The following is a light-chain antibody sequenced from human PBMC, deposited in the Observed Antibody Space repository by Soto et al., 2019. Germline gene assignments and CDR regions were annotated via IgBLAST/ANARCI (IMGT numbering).Light chain of an antibody. CDR2: MAS. V-gene: IGKV1-5*03. Sequence: DIQMTQSPSTLSASAGDRVTITCRASQNIDKWLAWYQQRPGKAPKLLIYMASALDSGFPSRFSGSGSGTEFTFTISSLQPDDFATYYCQQYQSFPWTFGRGTKVEIK. J-gene: IGKJ1*01. CDR3: QQYQSFPWT. CDR1: QNIDKW.